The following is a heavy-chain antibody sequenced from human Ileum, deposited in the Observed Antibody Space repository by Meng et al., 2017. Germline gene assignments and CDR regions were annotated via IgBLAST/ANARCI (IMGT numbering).Heavy chain of an antibody. J-gene: IGHJ4*02. V-gene: IGHV3-33*01. CDR1: GFTFSSYG. D-gene: IGHD3-16*01. CDR2: VWYDGNPK. Sequence: QVQLVESGGGVVQPGRSLRLSCAASGFTFSSYGMHWVRQAPGKGLEWVAVVWYDGNPKYYADSVKGRFTISRDNSKNMLYPEMNSLRAEDTAVYYCATTKGDYAWENWGQGTLVTVSS. CDR3: ATTKGDYAWEN.